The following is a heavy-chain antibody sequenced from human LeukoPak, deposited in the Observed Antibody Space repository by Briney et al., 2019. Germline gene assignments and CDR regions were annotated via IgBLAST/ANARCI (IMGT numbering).Heavy chain of an antibody. CDR1: GYSFTTYW. V-gene: IGHV5-51*01. J-gene: IGHJ3*02. Sequence: GESLKISCKGSGYSFTTYWLAWVRQMPGKGLEWMGIIYPGDSDTRYSPSFQGQVTISADKSISTAYLQWSSLKASDTAMYYCARPYYYDSSGAFDIWGQGTMVTVSS. CDR2: IYPGDSDT. D-gene: IGHD3-22*01. CDR3: ARPYYYDSSGAFDI.